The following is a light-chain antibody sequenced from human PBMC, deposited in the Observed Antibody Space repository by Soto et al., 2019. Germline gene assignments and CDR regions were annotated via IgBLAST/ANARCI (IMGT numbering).Light chain of an antibody. J-gene: IGKJ5*01. V-gene: IGKV3-20*01. CDR2: DAS. CDR1: QSVSNNY. CDR3: QQFDDSVT. Sequence: EIVLTQSPGTLSLSPGERATLSCRASQSVSNNYLAWYQQKPDQAPRLLIFDASNRAAGIPARFSGSGSGTDFTLTISRLEPEDSAVYYCQQFDDSVTFGQGTRLEIK.